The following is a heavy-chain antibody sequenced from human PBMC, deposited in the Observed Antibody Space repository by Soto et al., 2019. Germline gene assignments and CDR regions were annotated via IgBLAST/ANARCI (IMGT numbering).Heavy chain of an antibody. V-gene: IGHV4-39*07. J-gene: IGHJ6*02. Sequence: PSETLSLTCTVSGGSISSSSYYWGWIRQPPGKGLEWIGNIYYSGSTYYNPSLKSRVTISVDTSKNQFSLKLSSVTAADTAVYYCARDFPIREFGELSFYYGMDVWGQGTTVTVSS. CDR1: GGSISSSSYY. CDR3: ARDFPIREFGELSFYYGMDV. CDR2: IYYSGST. D-gene: IGHD3-10*01.